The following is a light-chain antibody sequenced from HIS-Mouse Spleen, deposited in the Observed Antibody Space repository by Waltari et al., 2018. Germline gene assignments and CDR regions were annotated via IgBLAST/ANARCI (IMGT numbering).Light chain of an antibody. Sequence: EIVLTQSPGTLSLSPGERATLSCRVSQSVSSSYLAWYQQKPGQAPRLLIYGASSRATSIPDRFSGSGSGTDFTLTISRLEPEDFAVYYCQQYGSSPPYTFGQGTKLEIK. CDR1: QSVSSSY. CDR2: GAS. CDR3: QQYGSSPPYT. J-gene: IGKJ2*01. V-gene: IGKV3-20*01.